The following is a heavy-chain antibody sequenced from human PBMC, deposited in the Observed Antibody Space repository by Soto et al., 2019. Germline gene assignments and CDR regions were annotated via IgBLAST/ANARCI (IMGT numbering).Heavy chain of an antibody. J-gene: IGHJ4*02. V-gene: IGHV4-59*01. Sequence: CTASGGSINSYYWSWIRQPPGKGLEWLGYVFYGGTDYNPSLGGRVSMSVETSKSQFSLKLTSVTVADTAVYYCASYRGALYFESWGPGILVTVSS. CDR2: VFYGGT. D-gene: IGHD3-16*01. CDR1: GGSINSYY. CDR3: ASYRGALYFES.